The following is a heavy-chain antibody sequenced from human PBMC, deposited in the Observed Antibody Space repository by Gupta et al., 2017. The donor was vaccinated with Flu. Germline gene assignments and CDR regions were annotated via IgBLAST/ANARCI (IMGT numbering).Heavy chain of an antibody. CDR2: ISWNTATI. J-gene: IGHJ4*02. CDR3: AKDSLSSSWALFDF. V-gene: IGHV3-9*01. D-gene: IGHD6-13*01. Sequence: PGKGLEWVSSISWNTATIAYADSVKGRFTISRDNAKNTLYLQMNSLTAEDTAFYFCAKDSLSSSWALFDFWGQGTLVTVSS.